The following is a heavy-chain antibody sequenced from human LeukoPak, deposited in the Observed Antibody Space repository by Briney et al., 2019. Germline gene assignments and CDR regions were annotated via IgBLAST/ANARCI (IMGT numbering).Heavy chain of an antibody. J-gene: IGHJ4*02. V-gene: IGHV3-30*09. CDR1: GFTFSTYA. CDR2: ISYDGSNK. D-gene: IGHD6-19*01. CDR3: ARDLYSSGYFDY. Sequence: SGGSLRLSCTASGFTFSTYAMHWVRQTPGKGLEWVPVISYDGSNKYYADSVKGRFAISRDNSKNTLYLQVDSLRAEDTAVYYCARDLYSSGYFDYWGQGTLVTVSS.